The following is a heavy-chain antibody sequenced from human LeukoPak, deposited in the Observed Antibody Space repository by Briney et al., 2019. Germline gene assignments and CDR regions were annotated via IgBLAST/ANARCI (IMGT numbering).Heavy chain of an antibody. V-gene: IGHV1-69*13. CDR3: VRDRGHYYDSSGYYSPFDY. J-gene: IGHJ4*02. D-gene: IGHD3-22*01. Sequence: SVKVSCKASGGTFSSYAISWVRQAPGQGLEWMGGIIPIFGTANYAQKFQGRVTITADESTSTAYMELSSLRSEDTAVYYCVRDRGHYYDSSGYYSPFDYWGQGTLVTVSS. CDR1: GGTFSSYA. CDR2: IIPIFGTA.